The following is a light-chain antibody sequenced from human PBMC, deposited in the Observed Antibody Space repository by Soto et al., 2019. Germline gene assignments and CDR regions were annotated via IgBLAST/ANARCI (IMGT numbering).Light chain of an antibody. CDR2: KAS. CDR3: QHYNSYSEA. CDR1: QSVSIW. J-gene: IGKJ1*01. V-gene: IGKV1-5*03. Sequence: DIQMTQSPSTLSASEGERVTISCRASQSVSIWLAWYQQKPGKAPKLLIYKASTLKSGVPSRFSGSGSGTEFTLTISSLQPDDFATYYCQHYNSYSEAFGQGTKVDI.